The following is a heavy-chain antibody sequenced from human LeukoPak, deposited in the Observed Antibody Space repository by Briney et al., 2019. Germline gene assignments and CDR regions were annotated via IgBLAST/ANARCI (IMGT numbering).Heavy chain of an antibody. CDR3: AKHLTATNTYIFFGLDV. Sequence: QAGGSLRLSCAATGFSFKDYGMHWVRQPPGKGLEWVSAIKWNGGGTDYADSVKGRFTISRDNAKNSLYLQLSSLRPEDTALYYCAKHLTATNTYIFFGLDVWGQGTSVTVYS. D-gene: IGHD1-26*01. CDR2: IKWNGGGT. J-gene: IGHJ6*02. CDR1: GFSFKDYG. V-gene: IGHV3-9*01.